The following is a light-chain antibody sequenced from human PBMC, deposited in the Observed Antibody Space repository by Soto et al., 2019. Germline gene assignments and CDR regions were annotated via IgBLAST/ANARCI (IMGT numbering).Light chain of an antibody. CDR1: QSVRSS. J-gene: IGKJ4*01. CDR2: DAS. CDR3: QQRSNWPLT. Sequence: EIVLTQSPATLSLSPGERATLSCRASQSVRSSLAWYQQKPGQAPSLLIYDASNRTAGIPARFSGSGSGSDFSLAISSLQPEDFAVYDCQQRSNWPLTFGGGTKVE. V-gene: IGKV3-11*01.